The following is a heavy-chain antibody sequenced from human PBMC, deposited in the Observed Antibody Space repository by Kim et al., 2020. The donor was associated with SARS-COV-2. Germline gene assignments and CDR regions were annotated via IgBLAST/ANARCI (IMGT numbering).Heavy chain of an antibody. CDR1: GGSFSGYY. CDR2: INHSGST. D-gene: IGHD3-10*01. V-gene: IGHV4-34*01. J-gene: IGHJ4*02. CDR3: ARGRITMVRGVIKGFDY. Sequence: SETLSLTCAVYGGSFSGYYWSWIRQPPGKGLEWIGEINHSGSTNYNPSLKSRVTISVDTSKNQFSLKLSSVTAADTAVYYCARGRITMVRGVIKGFDYWGQGTLVTVSS.